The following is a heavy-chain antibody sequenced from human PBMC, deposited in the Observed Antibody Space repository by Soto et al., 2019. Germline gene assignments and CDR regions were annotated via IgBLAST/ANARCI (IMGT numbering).Heavy chain of an antibody. D-gene: IGHD7-27*01. J-gene: IGHJ6*02. CDR3: ASDSNNYYYYGMDV. V-gene: IGHV3-48*03. CDR2: ISGSGSTI. Sequence: PVGSLRLSCAASGFTFSSYEMNWVRQAPGKGLEWVSYISGSGSTIYYADSVKGRFTISRDNAKNSLYLQMNSLRAEDTAVYYCASDSNNYYYYGMDVWGQGTTVTVSS. CDR1: GFTFSSYE.